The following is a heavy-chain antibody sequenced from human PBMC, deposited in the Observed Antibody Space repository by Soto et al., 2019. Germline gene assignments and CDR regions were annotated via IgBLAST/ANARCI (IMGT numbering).Heavy chain of an antibody. CDR1: GGTFSSYA. V-gene: IGHV1-69*12. CDR2: IIPIFGTA. D-gene: IGHD1-26*01. CDR3: ARAWVGATNLDY. J-gene: IGHJ4*02. Sequence: QVQLVQSGAEVKKPGSSVKVSCKASGGTFSSYAISWVRQAPGQGLEWMGGIIPIFGTANYAQKFQGRVTITADEPTSPAYMELSSLRSEDTAVYYCARAWVGATNLDYWGQGTLVTVSS.